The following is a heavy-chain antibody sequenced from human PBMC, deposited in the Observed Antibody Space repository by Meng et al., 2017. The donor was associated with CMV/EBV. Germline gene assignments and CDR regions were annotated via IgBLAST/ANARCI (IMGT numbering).Heavy chain of an antibody. D-gene: IGHD4-17*01. Sequence: GGSLRLSCAASGFTVSSNYMSWVRQALGKGLEWVSVIYSGGSTYYADSVKGRFTISRDNSKNTLYLQMNSLRAEDTAVYHCARDPDGDYDFDLWGQGILVTVSS. CDR3: ARDPDGDYDFDL. V-gene: IGHV3-53*01. J-gene: IGHJ4*02. CDR2: IYSGGST. CDR1: GFTVSSNY.